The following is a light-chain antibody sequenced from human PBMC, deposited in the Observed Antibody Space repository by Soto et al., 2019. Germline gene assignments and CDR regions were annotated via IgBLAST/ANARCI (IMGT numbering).Light chain of an antibody. J-gene: IGLJ2*01. V-gene: IGLV1-44*01. Sequence: QSALTQPASASGTPGPRVTISCSGSSSNIGSNTVNWYQQLPGTATKLLIYSNNQRPSGVPDRFSGSKSGTSASLAISGLQSEDETDYYCAAWDDSLNGVVFGGGTKLTVL. CDR1: SSNIGSNT. CDR3: AAWDDSLNGVV. CDR2: SNN.